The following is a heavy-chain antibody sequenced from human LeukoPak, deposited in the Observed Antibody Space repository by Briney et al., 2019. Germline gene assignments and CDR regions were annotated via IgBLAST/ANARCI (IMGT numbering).Heavy chain of an antibody. Sequence: ASVKVSCKASGYTFNSAGVSWGRPAPGQGLEWMGWISVYNGNTISAQKVQGRVTMTTDTSTRTAYMELRSLTSDATAVYYCAIRTHRLCLNSSGQGTMVTVSS. D-gene: IGHD6-19*01. J-gene: IGHJ3*02. V-gene: IGHV1-18*01. CDR1: GYTFNSAG. CDR3: AIRTHRLCLNS. CDR2: ISVYNGNT.